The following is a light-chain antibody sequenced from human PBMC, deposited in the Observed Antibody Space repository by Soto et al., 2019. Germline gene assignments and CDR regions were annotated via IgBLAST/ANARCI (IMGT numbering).Light chain of an antibody. V-gene: IGLV1-40*01. CDR2: GNN. CDR1: SSNLGEHYD. J-gene: IGLJ1*01. CDR3: QSYDNSLTGHYV. Sequence: QSVLTQPPSVSGAPGQRVTISCTGGSSNLGEHYDVHWYQQLPGAAPKLLIYGNNNRPSGVPDRFSGSKSGTSASLAITGLQAEDEADYYCQSYDNSLTGHYVFGTGTKLTVL.